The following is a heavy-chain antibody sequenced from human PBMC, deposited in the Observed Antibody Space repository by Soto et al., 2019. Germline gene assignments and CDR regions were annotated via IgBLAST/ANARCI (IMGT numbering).Heavy chain of an antibody. CDR1: GFAFSKYA. CDR2: VSSDGGRT. D-gene: IGHD7-27*01. J-gene: IGHJ2*01. Sequence: EMQLLESGGGLAQPGGSLRLSCVASGFAFSKYAINWVRQAPGKGLEWVSSVSSDGGRTYYADSVKGRFTISRDNSKNTVFLQMDTLSAEDSAVYFCVNDQTGDLVWYFDLWGRGTLVTGPS. V-gene: IGHV3-23*01. CDR3: VNDQTGDLVWYFDL.